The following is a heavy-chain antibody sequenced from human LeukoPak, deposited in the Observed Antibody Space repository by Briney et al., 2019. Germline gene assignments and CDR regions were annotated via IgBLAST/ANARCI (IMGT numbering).Heavy chain of an antibody. CDR1: GFTFSSYW. CDR3: ARDHYDSSGYYYDYYYGMDV. CDR2: IKQDGSEK. Sequence: GGSLRLSCAASGFTFSSYWMSWVRQALGKGLEWVANIKQDGSEKYYVDSVKGRFTISRDNAKNSLYLQMNSLRAEDTAVYYCARDHYDSSGYYYDYYYGMDVWGQGTTVTVSS. J-gene: IGHJ6*02. V-gene: IGHV3-7*01. D-gene: IGHD3-22*01.